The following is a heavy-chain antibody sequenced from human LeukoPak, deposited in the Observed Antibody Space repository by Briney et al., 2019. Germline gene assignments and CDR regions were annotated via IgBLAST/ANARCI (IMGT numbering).Heavy chain of an antibody. CDR1: GGSISSSSYY. Sequence: SSETLSLTCTVSGGSISSSSYYWGWIRQPPGKGLEWIGSIYYSGSTYYNPSLKSQVTISVDTSKNQFSLKLSSVTAADTAVYYCARSGPAAGTFYYYYYYMDVWGKGTTVTVSS. V-gene: IGHV4-39*07. J-gene: IGHJ6*03. CDR2: IYYSGST. D-gene: IGHD6-13*01. CDR3: ARSGPAAGTFYYYYYYMDV.